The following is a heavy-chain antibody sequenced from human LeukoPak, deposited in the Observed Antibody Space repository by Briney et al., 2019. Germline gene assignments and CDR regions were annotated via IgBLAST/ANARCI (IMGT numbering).Heavy chain of an antibody. J-gene: IGHJ4*02. V-gene: IGHV3-11*01. Sequence: KSGGSLRLSCAASGFTFSDYYMSWIRQAPGKGLEWLSYMSSSGSIIWYADSVKGRFTISRDNAKNSLYLQTNSLRAEDTAVYYCANGYSYVRTYWGQGTLVTVSS. CDR1: GFTFSDYY. D-gene: IGHD5-18*01. CDR2: MSSSGSII. CDR3: ANGYSYVRTY.